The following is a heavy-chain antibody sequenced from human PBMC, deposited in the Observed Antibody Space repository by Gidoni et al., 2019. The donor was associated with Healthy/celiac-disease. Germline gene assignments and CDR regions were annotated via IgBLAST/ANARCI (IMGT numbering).Heavy chain of an antibody. V-gene: IGHV3-21*01. CDR3: ARVVWTIFGGGMDV. CDR2: ISSSSSYI. Sequence: EVQLVESGGGLVKPGGSLRLSCAASGFTFSSYSMNWVRQAPGKGLEWVSSISSSSSYIYYADSVKGRFTISRDNAKNSLYLQMNSLRAEDTAVYYCARVVWTIFGGGMDVWGQGTTVTVSS. J-gene: IGHJ6*02. D-gene: IGHD3-3*01. CDR1: GFTFSSYS.